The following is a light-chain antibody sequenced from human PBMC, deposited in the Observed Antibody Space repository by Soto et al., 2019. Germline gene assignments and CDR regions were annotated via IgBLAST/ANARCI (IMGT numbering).Light chain of an antibody. J-gene: IGLJ2*01. Sequence: QSVLTQPPSASGSPGQSVTISCTGTSSDVGGYNYVSWYQQYPGKAPKFIIYEVNKRPSGVPDRFSGSKSGNPASLTVSGLQAEDEADYYCSSYAGSDNVVFGGGTKLTVL. CDR3: SSYAGSDNVV. CDR2: EVN. V-gene: IGLV2-8*01. CDR1: SSDVGGYNY.